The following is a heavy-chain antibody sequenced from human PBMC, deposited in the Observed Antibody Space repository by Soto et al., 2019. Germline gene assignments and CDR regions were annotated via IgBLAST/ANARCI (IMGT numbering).Heavy chain of an antibody. CDR3: ARSVRETWSYYGMDV. CDR2: IWYDGSNK. Sequence: QVQLVESGGGVVQPGRSLRLSCAASGFTFSSYGMHWVRQAPGKGLAWVAVIWYDGSNKYYADSVKGRVTISSDNSKNTLYLQMNSLRAEDTAVDYCARSVRETWSYYGMDVWGQGTTVTVSS. J-gene: IGHJ6*02. V-gene: IGHV3-33*01. CDR1: GFTFSSYG. D-gene: IGHD2-8*02.